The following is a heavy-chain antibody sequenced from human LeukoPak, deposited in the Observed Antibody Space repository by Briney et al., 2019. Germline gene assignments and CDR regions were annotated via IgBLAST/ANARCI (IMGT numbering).Heavy chain of an antibody. V-gene: IGHV3-30-3*01. CDR2: ISYDGSNK. J-gene: IGHJ4*02. Sequence: PGGSLRLSCAASGFTFGSYAMHWVRQAPGKGLEWVAVISYDGSNKYYADSVKGRFTISRDNSKNTLYLQMNSLRAEDTAVYYCARHQSTLFDYWGQGTLVTVSS. CDR1: GFTFGSYA. CDR3: ARHQSTLFDY.